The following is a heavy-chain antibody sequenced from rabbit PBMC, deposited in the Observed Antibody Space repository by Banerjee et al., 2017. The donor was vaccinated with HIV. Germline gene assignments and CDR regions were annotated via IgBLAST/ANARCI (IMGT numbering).Heavy chain of an antibody. V-gene: IGHV1S40*01. D-gene: IGHD6-1*01. J-gene: IGHJ2*01. CDR3: ARSDGSYAYAFAP. CDR1: GFTLSSCYW. CDR2: IYPGSGNT. Sequence: QSLEESGGDLVKPGASLTLTCTASGFTLSSCYWICWVRQAPGKGLEWIACIYPGSGNTYYASWVKGRFTISKTSSPTVTLQMTSLTAADTATYFCARSDGSYAYAFAPWGQGTLVTVS.